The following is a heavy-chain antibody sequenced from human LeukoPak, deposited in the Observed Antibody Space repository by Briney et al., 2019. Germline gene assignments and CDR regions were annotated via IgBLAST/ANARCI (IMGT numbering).Heavy chain of an antibody. D-gene: IGHD3-10*01. CDR1: GGSISSGGYY. V-gene: IGHV4-31*03. Sequence: SQTLSLTCTVSGGSISSGGYYWSWIRQHPGKGLEWIGYIYYSGSTYYNPSLKSRVTISVDTSKNQFSLKLSSVTAADTAVYYCARGDYYGSGGYPPSMDVWGQGTTVTVSS. CDR3: ARGDYYGSGGYPPSMDV. CDR2: IYYSGST. J-gene: IGHJ6*02.